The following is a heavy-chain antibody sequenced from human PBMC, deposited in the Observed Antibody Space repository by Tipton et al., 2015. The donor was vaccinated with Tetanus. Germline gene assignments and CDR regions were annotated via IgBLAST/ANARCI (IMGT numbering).Heavy chain of an antibody. V-gene: IGHV4-39*01. J-gene: IGHJ4*02. D-gene: IGHD4-11*01. Sequence: TLSLTCTVSGGSISSSSYYWGWIRQPSGKGLEWIGSIYYSGSTYYNPSLKSRVTISVDTSKNQFSLKLSSVTAADTAVYYCARQDYSNYVVIFDYWGQGTLVTVSS. CDR1: GGSISSSSYY. CDR3: ARQDYSNYVVIFDY. CDR2: IYYSGST.